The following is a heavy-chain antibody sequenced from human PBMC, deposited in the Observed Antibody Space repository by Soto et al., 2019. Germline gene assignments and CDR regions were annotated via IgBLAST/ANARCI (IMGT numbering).Heavy chain of an antibody. D-gene: IGHD2-15*01. Sequence: GGSLRLSCAASGFTFSSYSMNWVRQAPGKGLEWVSSISSSSSYIYYADSVKGRFTISRDNAKNSLYLQMNSLRAEDTAVYYCARDCSGGSCYSETFDYWGQGTLVTVSS. V-gene: IGHV3-21*01. CDR2: ISSSSSYI. CDR1: GFTFSSYS. CDR3: ARDCSGGSCYSETFDY. J-gene: IGHJ4*02.